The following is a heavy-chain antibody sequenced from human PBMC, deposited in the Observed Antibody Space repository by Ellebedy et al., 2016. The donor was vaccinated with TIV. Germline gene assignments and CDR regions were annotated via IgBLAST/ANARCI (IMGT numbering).Heavy chain of an antibody. D-gene: IGHD3-3*01. CDR2: IIPIFGTA. J-gene: IGHJ6*02. CDR3: ASFSTGYYYYGMDV. CDR1: GGTFSSYA. Sequence: AASVKVSCKASGGTFSSYAISWVRQAPGQGLEWMGGIIPIFGTANYAQKFQGRVTITADESTSTAYMELSSLRSEDTAVYYCASFSTGYYYYGMDVWGQGTTVTVSS. V-gene: IGHV1-69*13.